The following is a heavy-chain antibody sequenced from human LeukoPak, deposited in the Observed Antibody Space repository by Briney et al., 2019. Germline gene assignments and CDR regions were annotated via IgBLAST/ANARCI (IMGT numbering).Heavy chain of an antibody. CDR3: AKDLSGSFDY. J-gene: IGHJ4*02. V-gene: IGHV3-23*01. CDR1: GFTFSIYA. Sequence: GGSLRLSCAASGFTFSIYAISWVRQAPGKGLEWVSAISATDVRTYYADSVKGRFTISRDNSKRTLYLQMNSLRAEDTALYYCAKDLSGSFDYWGQGSLVTVSS. CDR2: ISATDVRT. D-gene: IGHD1-26*01.